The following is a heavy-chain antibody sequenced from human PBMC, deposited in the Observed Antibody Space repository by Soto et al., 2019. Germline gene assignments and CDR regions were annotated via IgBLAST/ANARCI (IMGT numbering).Heavy chain of an antibody. Sequence: QLQLQESGPGLVKPSETLSLTCTVSGGSISTSSYYWGWIRQPPGKGLEWIGSIYYSGRTYYNPSLKIRVTMSVDTSKNQFSLKLSSVTAADTAVDYCARDYDIRGDYWGQGTLVTVSS. CDR2: IYYSGRT. J-gene: IGHJ4*02. D-gene: IGHD3-22*01. CDR1: GGSISTSSYY. CDR3: ARDYDIRGDY. V-gene: IGHV4-39*01.